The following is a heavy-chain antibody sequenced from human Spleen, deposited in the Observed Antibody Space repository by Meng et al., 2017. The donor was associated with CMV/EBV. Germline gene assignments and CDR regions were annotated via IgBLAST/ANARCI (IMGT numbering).Heavy chain of an antibody. J-gene: IGHJ6*02. CDR1: GFTFSSYS. D-gene: IGHD4-23*01. CDR3: ARRVIQSVVTRRGYYYYGMDV. V-gene: IGHV3-48*04. CDR2: ISSSSSTI. Sequence: GESLKISCAASGFTFSSYSMNWVRQAPGKGLEWVSYISSSSSTIYYADSVKGRFTISRDNAKNSLYLQMNSLRAEDTAVYYCARRVIQSVVTRRGYYYYGMDVWGQGTTVTVSS.